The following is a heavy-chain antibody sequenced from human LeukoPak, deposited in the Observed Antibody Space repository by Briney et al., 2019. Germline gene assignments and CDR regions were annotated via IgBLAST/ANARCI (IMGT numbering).Heavy chain of an antibody. D-gene: IGHD5-18*01. CDR2: ISYDGSNK. Sequence: GGSLRLSCAASGFTFSSYAMHWVRQAPGKGLEWVAVISYDGSNKYYADSAKGRFTISRDNSKNTLYLQMNSLRAEDTAVYYCARGIGRGYSYGYYYYGMDVWGQGTTVTVSS. J-gene: IGHJ6*02. CDR3: ARGIGRGYSYGYYYYGMDV. V-gene: IGHV3-30*04. CDR1: GFTFSSYA.